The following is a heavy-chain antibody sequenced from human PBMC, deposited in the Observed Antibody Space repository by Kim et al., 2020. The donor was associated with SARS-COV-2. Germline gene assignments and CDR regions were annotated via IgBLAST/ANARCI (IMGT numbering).Heavy chain of an antibody. CDR2: VNRNGGGT. Sequence: GGSLRLSCTAYGFTFDDYGMSWVRQAPGKGLEWISGVNRNGGGTGYADSVKGRFTITRDNAENTLHLEMISLGAEDTAFYHCARKGIVATSGYWYFDLWGRSTIVTLP. J-gene: IGHJ2*01. V-gene: IGHV3-20*01. CDR1: GFTFDDYG. D-gene: IGHD5-12*01. CDR3: ARKGIVATSGYWYFDL.